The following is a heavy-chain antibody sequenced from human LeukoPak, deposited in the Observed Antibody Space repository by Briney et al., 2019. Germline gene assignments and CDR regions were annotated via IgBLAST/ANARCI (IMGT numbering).Heavy chain of an antibody. CDR2: INPNSGGT. Sequence: ASVKVSCKASGYTFTGYYMHWVRQAPGQGLEWMGWINPNSGGTNYARKFQGRVTMTRDTSISTAYMELSRLRSDDTAVYYCAREWGYGSGSYFDPWGHGTLVTVSS. D-gene: IGHD3-10*01. V-gene: IGHV1-2*02. J-gene: IGHJ5*02. CDR3: AREWGYGSGSYFDP. CDR1: GYTFTGYY.